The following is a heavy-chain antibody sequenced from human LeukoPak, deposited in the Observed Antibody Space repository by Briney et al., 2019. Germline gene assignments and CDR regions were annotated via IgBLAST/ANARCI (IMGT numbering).Heavy chain of an antibody. Sequence: SETLSLTCTVSGGSISSYYWSWIRQPPGKGLEWIGYIYYSGSTNYNPSLKSRVTISVDTSKNQFSLKLSSVTAADTAVYYCARYAATREFDYWGQGTLVTVSS. CDR2: IYYSGST. CDR1: GGSISSYY. J-gene: IGHJ4*02. D-gene: IGHD2-2*01. V-gene: IGHV4-59*08. CDR3: ARYAATREFDY.